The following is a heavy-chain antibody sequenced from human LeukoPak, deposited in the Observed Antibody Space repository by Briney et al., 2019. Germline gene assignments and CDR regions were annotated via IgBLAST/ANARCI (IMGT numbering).Heavy chain of an antibody. D-gene: IGHD2-8*01. CDR3: ANSRGYCTNGICYSDAFDI. J-gene: IGHJ3*02. Sequence: SVKVSCKASGGTISSYAISWVRQAPGQGLEWMGGIIPIFGTANYAQKFQGRVTITTDESTSTAYMELSSLRSEDTAVYYCANSRGYCTNGICYSDAFDIWGQGTMVTVSS. CDR2: IIPIFGTA. CDR1: GGTISSYA. V-gene: IGHV1-69*05.